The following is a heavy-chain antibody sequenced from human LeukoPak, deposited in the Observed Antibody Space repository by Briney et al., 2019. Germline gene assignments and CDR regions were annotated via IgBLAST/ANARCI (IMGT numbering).Heavy chain of an antibody. CDR1: GFTFSSSA. V-gene: IGHV3-23*01. J-gene: IGHJ4*02. D-gene: IGHD2-21*02. CDR2: ISGSGGST. CDR3: AKDASGDLSYFDY. Sequence: GGSLRLSCSASGFTFSSSAMSWFRQAPGKGLEWVSGISGSGGSTYHADSVRGLLTVSRDNSKNTLYLQMTSLSAEDTAVYYCAKDASGDLSYFDYWGQGTLVTVSS.